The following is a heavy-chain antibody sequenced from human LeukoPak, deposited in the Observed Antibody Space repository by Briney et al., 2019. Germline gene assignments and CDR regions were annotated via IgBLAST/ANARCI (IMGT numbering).Heavy chain of an antibody. Sequence: YPSETLSLTCAVYGGSFSGYYWSWIRQPPGKGLEWIGEINHSGSTNYNPSLKSRVTVSVDTSKNQFSLKLSSVTAADTAVYYCACLIVGATNWFDPWGQGTLVTVSS. CDR2: INHSGST. CDR3: ACLIVGATNWFDP. D-gene: IGHD1-26*01. CDR1: GGSFSGYY. V-gene: IGHV4-34*01. J-gene: IGHJ5*02.